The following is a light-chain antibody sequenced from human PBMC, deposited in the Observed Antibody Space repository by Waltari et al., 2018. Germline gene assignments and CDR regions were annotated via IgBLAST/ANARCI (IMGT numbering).Light chain of an antibody. V-gene: IGLV2-23*02. CDR2: EVS. J-gene: IGLJ3*02. Sequence: QSALTQPASVSGSPGQSITISCTGTSSDVGSYNLVSWYQQHPSQAPKLMIYEVSKRPSGVSNRFSGSKSGNTASLTISGLQAEDEADYYCCSYAGSRTWVFGGGTKLTVL. CDR1: SSDVGSYNL. CDR3: CSYAGSRTWV.